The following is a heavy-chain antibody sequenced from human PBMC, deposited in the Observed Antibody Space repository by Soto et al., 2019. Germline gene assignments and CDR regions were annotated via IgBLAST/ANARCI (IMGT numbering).Heavy chain of an antibody. Sequence: QIQLMQPGAEVKKPGASVKVSCKASGSTCTSYGIHWVRQAPGQRLEWTGWTNAGNGNTKYSEKFQGRVTITRNTSASTAYLELSSMRSEDTAVYYCARDPNDSSAYYHHYYYGMDVWGQGTTVTVSS. CDR3: ARDPNDSSAYYHHYYYGMDV. J-gene: IGHJ6*02. V-gene: IGHV1-3*01. D-gene: IGHD3-22*01. CDR2: TNAGNGNT. CDR1: GSTCTSYG.